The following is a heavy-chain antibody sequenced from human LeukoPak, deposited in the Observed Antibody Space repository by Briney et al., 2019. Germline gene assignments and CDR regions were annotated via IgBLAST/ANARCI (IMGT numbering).Heavy chain of an antibody. CDR1: GFTFSSYA. Sequence: PGRSLRLSCAASGFTFSSYAMHWVRQAPGKGLEWVAVISYDGSNKYYADSVKGRFTISRDNSKNTLYLQMYSLRAEDTAVYYCARGWHRMSYYDSTTPGYWGQGTLVTVSS. V-gene: IGHV3-30-3*01. CDR2: ISYDGSNK. CDR3: ARGWHRMSYYDSTTPGY. J-gene: IGHJ4*02. D-gene: IGHD3-22*01.